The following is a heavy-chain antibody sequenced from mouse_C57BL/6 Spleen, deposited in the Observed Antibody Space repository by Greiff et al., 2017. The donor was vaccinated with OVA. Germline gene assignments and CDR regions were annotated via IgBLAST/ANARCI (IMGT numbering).Heavy chain of an antibody. CDR3: ARDDYDDYYAMDY. Sequence: DVKLQESVAELVRPGASVKLSCTASGFNIKNTYMHWVKQRPEQGLEWIGRIDPANGNTKYAPKFQGKATITADTSSNTAYLQLSSLTSEDTAIYYCARDDYDDYYAMDYWGQGTSVTVSS. CDR1: GFNIKNTY. CDR2: IDPANGNT. V-gene: IGHV14-3*01. J-gene: IGHJ4*01. D-gene: IGHD2-4*01.